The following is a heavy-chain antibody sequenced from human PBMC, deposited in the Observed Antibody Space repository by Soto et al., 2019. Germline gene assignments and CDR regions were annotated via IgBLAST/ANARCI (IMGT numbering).Heavy chain of an antibody. D-gene: IGHD6-13*01. V-gene: IGHV3-23*01. CDR2: IGGSGRKT. CDR1: GFTFTNSG. J-gene: IGHJ4*02. Sequence: PGGSLRLSCAASGFTFTNSGMSWVRQAPGKGLEWVAGIGGSGRKTYYADSVKGRFSISRDNSKNSLFLQMNSLSADDTAIYYCAKDGLSDSPSAIDYWGLGTLVTVSS. CDR3: AKDGLSDSPSAIDY.